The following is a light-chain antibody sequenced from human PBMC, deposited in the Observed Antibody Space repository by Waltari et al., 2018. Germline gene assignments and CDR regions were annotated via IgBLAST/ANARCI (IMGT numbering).Light chain of an antibody. CDR2: EVN. CDR1: NSDARTYNY. CDR3: SSYGGTYIV. V-gene: IGLV2-8*01. J-gene: IGLJ1*01. Sequence: QSALPQPPSASGSPGQSVTHFCTGTNSDARTYNYVPWYQKPPGRAPTLMIYEVNKRTSGVPDRFSGSKSGNTASLTVSGLQAEDEADYYCSSYGGTYIVFGTGTKITVL.